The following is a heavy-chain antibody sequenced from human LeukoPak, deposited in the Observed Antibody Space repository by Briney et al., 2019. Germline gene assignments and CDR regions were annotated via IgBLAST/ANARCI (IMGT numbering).Heavy chain of an antibody. Sequence: GASVKVSCKASAYTFSRYGITWVRQAPGQGLEWMGWISAYNGNTKYAQKLQGRVTMTTDSSTSTAYMDLRSLRSDDTAVYYCARSNYYDSGGSLDYWGQGTLVTVSS. J-gene: IGHJ4*02. V-gene: IGHV1-18*01. CDR3: ARSNYYDSGGSLDY. CDR2: ISAYNGNT. CDR1: AYTFSRYG. D-gene: IGHD3-22*01.